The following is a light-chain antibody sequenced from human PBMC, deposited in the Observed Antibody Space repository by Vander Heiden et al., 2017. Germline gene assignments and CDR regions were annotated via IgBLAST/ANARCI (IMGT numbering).Light chain of an antibody. CDR1: QSLLQSNGYSY. Sequence: VMTQSPLSLPVTPGEPASISCRSSQSLLQSNGYSYLDWYLQKPGQSPQVLIYLGSNRASGVPDRFSGSGSGTDFTLKISRVEAEDVGVYYCMQALHTPRTFGQGTKVHIK. CDR2: LGS. V-gene: IGKV2-28*01. J-gene: IGKJ1*01. CDR3: MQALHTPRT.